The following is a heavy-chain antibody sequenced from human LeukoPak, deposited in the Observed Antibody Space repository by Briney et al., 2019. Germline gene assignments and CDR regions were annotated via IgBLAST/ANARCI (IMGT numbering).Heavy chain of an antibody. V-gene: IGHV3-23*01. D-gene: IGHD3-22*01. J-gene: IGHJ6*02. CDR2: ISGSGGST. CDR1: GFSFSSYA. Sequence: GGSLRLSCAASGFSFSSYAMAWVRQAPGKGLERVPTISGSGGSTHYADSVKGRFTISRDNSKNTLYLQMNSLRAEDTAVYYCAKDPYYYDSSGYGYGMDVWGQGTTVTVSS. CDR3: AKDPYYYDSSGYGYGMDV.